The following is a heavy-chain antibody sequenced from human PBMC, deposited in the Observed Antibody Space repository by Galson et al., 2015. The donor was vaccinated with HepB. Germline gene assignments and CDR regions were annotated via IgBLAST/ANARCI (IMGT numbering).Heavy chain of an antibody. Sequence: SVKVSCKASGGTFSSYAISWVRQAPGQGLEWMGGIIPIFGTANYAQKFQGRVTITADESTSTAYMELSSLRSEDTAVYYCARPTASTSAYYYYGMDVWGQGTTVTVSS. CDR2: IIPIFGTA. V-gene: IGHV1-69*13. D-gene: IGHD2-2*01. J-gene: IGHJ6*02. CDR3: ARPTASTSAYYYYGMDV. CDR1: GGTFSSYA.